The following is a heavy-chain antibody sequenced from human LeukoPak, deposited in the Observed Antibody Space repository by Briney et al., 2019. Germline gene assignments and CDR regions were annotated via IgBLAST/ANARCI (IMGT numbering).Heavy chain of an antibody. CDR2: IIPMFGTA. CDR3: TRDMRDSSGYYYYYYYGMDV. V-gene: IGHV1-69*13. D-gene: IGHD3-22*01. Sequence: ASVKVSCKASGYTFTSYGISWVRQAPGQGLEWMGGIIPMFGTANYAQKFQGRVTITADESTSTAYMELSSLRSEDTAVYYCTRDMRDSSGYYYYYYYGMDVWGQGTTVTVSS. J-gene: IGHJ6*02. CDR1: GYTFTSYG.